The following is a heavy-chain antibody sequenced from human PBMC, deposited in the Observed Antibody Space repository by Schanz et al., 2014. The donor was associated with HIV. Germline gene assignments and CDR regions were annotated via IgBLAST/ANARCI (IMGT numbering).Heavy chain of an antibody. CDR1: GFTLSNDA. D-gene: IGHD4-17*01. CDR2: ISGGGGST. CDR3: AKSTVTTGGMDV. V-gene: IGHV3-23*04. Sequence: VQLVESGGGLVQPGGSLRLSCAASGFTLSNDAMSWVRQAPGKGLEWVSSISGGGGSTFYADSVKGRFTISRDNSKNTLYLQMNSLRAEDTAVYYCAKSTVTTGGMDVWGQGTTVTVSS. J-gene: IGHJ6*02.